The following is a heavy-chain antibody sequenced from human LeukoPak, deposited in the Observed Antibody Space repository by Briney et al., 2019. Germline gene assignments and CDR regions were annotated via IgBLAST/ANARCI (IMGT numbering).Heavy chain of an antibody. CDR1: GGSISSSSYY. V-gene: IGHV4-39*07. CDR3: ARDSSSSEAFDI. J-gene: IGHJ3*02. Sequence: SETLSLTCTVSGGSISSSSYYWGWIRQPPGKGLEWIGSIYYSGSTYYNPSLKSRVTISVDTSKNQFSLKLSSVTAADTAVYYCARDSSSSEAFDIWGQGTMVTVSS. CDR2: IYYSGST. D-gene: IGHD6-13*01.